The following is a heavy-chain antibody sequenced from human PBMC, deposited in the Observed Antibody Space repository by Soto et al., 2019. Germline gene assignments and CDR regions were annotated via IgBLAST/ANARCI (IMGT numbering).Heavy chain of an antibody. CDR2: ISSSSSYI. J-gene: IGHJ6*02. CDR1: GFTFSSYS. CDR3: ARVPSKHIGVVTGLYYYYGMDV. D-gene: IGHD2-21*02. V-gene: IGHV3-21*01. Sequence: GGSLRLSCAASGFTFSSYSMNWVRQAPGKGLDWVSSISSSSSYIYYADSVKVRFTISRDYSNNSLYLQMNSLRAEDTAVYYCARVPSKHIGVVTGLYYYYGMDVWGQGTTVTVSS.